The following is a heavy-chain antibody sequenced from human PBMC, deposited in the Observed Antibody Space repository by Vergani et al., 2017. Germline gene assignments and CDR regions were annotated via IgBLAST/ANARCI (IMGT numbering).Heavy chain of an antibody. D-gene: IGHD3-3*01. V-gene: IGHV3-21*01. CDR2: ISSSSSYI. J-gene: IGHJ6*04. Sequence: EVQLVESGGGLVKPGGSLRLSCAASGFTFSSYSMNWVRQAPGKGLEWVSSISSSSSYIYYADSVKGRFTISRDNAKNSLYLQMNRLRAEDTAVYYCARFGXTSNAAHYDFCRDVWGKGTTVTVSS. CDR1: GFTFSSYS. CDR3: ARFGXTSNAAHYDFCRDV.